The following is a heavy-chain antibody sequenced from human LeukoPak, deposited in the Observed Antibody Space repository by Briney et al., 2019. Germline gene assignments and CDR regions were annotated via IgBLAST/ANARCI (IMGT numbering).Heavy chain of an antibody. D-gene: IGHD3-22*01. CDR2: IYSSGNT. V-gene: IGHV4-4*07. CDR3: ARDKYFYDSSASIRFDY. CDR1: GGSISSYY. Sequence: PSETLSLTCTVSGGSISSYYWSWIRQPPGKGLEWIGHIYSSGNTNYNPSLKSRVSMSVDTSKNQFSLKMSSVTAADTAVYYCARDKYFYDSSASIRFDYWGPGILVTASS. J-gene: IGHJ4*02.